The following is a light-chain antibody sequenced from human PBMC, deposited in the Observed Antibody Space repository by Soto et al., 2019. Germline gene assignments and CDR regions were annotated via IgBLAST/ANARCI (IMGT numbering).Light chain of an antibody. V-gene: IGLV2-14*03. CDR3: SSYTSSNTVV. Sequence: QSALTQPASVSGSPGQSITIPCTGTSSDVGGYNYVSWYQQHPGNAPKLMIYDVSNRPSGVSNRFSGSKSGNTASLTISGLQAEDEADYYCSSYTSSNTVVFGGGTKVTVL. J-gene: IGLJ2*01. CDR2: DVS. CDR1: SSDVGGYNY.